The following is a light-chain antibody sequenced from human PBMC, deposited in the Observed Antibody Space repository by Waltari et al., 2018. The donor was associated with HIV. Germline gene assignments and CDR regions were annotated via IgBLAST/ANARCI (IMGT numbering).Light chain of an antibody. CDR1: QSVNNNH. CDR3: QQYGSGYT. V-gene: IGKV3-20*01. J-gene: IGKJ2*01. CDR2: AAP. Sequence: EIVLTQSPGSLSLSQGVRAIFSCRASQSVNNNHLAWYQQKPGQALRLLTYAAPSRATDIPDRFSGSGSGTDFTLTISRLEPEDFAMYYCQQYGSGYTFGQGTKLDIK.